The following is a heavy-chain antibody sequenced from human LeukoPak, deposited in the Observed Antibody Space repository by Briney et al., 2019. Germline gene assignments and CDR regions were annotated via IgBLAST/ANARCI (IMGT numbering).Heavy chain of an antibody. CDR1: GFSFSNYW. CDR3: ARRAGAYSHPYDY. V-gene: IGHV3-7*01. Sequence: GGSLRLSCGASGFSFSNYWMTWVRQAPGKGLEWVANIKEDGGEKYYVDSVKGRFTISRDNTKNSLYLQMNSLRAEDTAVYYCARRAGAYSHPYDYWGQGTLVTVSS. CDR2: IKEDGGEK. J-gene: IGHJ4*02. D-gene: IGHD4/OR15-4a*01.